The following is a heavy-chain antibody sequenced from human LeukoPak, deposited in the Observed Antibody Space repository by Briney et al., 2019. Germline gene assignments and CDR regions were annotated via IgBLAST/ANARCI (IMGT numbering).Heavy chain of an antibody. J-gene: IGHJ4*02. CDR3: VRDKSGCCFDY. CDR1: GFTISSYE. Sequence: GGSLRLPCAASGFTISSYEMNWVGHAPGKGLDWISYIHSSGSTIYYADSVKGRFTISRDNAKNSLYLQMNSLRAEDTAVYYCVRDKSGCCFDYWGQGTLVTVSS. D-gene: IGHD1-26*01. V-gene: IGHV3-48*03. CDR2: IHSSGSTI.